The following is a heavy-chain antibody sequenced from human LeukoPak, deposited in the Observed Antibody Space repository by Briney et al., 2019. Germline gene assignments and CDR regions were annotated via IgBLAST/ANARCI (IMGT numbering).Heavy chain of an antibody. J-gene: IGHJ5*02. CDR3: ARGLIMGTTPLRNWFDP. CDR1: DGSINTPNYY. D-gene: IGHD2/OR15-2a*01. Sequence: SETLSLTCTVSDGSINTPNYYWGWIRQPPGKGLEWIGNILYRGSTYYGPSLKSRVTISVDTSKNQFSLKLSSVTAADTAVYYCARGLIMGTTPLRNWFDPWGQGTLVTVSS. V-gene: IGHV4-39*07. CDR2: ILYRGST.